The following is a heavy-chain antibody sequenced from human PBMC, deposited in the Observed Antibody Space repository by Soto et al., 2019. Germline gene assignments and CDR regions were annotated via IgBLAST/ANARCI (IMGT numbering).Heavy chain of an antibody. Sequence: SETLSLTCAVYGGSFSGYYWSWIRQPPGKGLEWIGEINHSGSTNYNPSLKSRVTISVDTSKNQFSLKLSSVTAADTAVYYCARHYYYASSGYQIYYLDYWGQETLLTVSS. V-gene: IGHV4-34*01. J-gene: IGHJ4*01. D-gene: IGHD3-22*01. CDR1: GGSFSGYY. CDR2: INHSGST. CDR3: ARHYYYASSGYQIYYLDY.